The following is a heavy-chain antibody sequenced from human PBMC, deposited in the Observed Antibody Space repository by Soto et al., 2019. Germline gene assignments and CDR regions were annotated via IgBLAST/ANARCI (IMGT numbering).Heavy chain of an antibody. CDR2: IYYSGST. Sequence: PSETLSLTCTVSGGSISSYYWSWIRQPPGKGLEWIGYIYYSGSTNYNPSLKSRVTITVDTSKNQFSLKLSSVTAADTAVYYCARFYSSSWYFDYWGQGTLVTVSS. D-gene: IGHD6-13*01. CDR3: ARFYSSSWYFDY. V-gene: IGHV4-59*01. J-gene: IGHJ4*02. CDR1: GGSISSYY.